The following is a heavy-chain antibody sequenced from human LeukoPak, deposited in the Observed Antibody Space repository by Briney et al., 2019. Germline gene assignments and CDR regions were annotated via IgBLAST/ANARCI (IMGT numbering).Heavy chain of an antibody. D-gene: IGHD3-22*01. CDR1: GYTFTSYG. V-gene: IGHV1-18*03. J-gene: IGHJ4*02. CDR2: ISAYNGNT. Sequence: ASVKVSCKASGYTFTSYGISWVRQAPGQGLEWMGWISAYNGNTNYAQKLQGRVTMTTDTSTSTAYMELSSLRSEDMAVYYCARDSSGYSERFDYWGQGTLVTVSS. CDR3: ARDSSGYSERFDY.